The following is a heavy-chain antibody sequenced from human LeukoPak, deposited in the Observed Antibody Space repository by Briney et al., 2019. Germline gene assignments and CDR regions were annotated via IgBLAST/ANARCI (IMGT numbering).Heavy chain of an antibody. CDR2: MNPNSGNT. Sequence: ASVKLSCKASGYTFTSYDINWVRQATGQGLEWMAWMNPNSGNTGYAQKFQGRVTMTRNTSISTAYMELSSLRSEDTAVYYCARVKRWLQLQPFDYWGQGTLVTVSS. CDR3: ARVKRWLQLQPFDY. D-gene: IGHD5-24*01. J-gene: IGHJ4*02. V-gene: IGHV1-8*01. CDR1: GYTFTSYD.